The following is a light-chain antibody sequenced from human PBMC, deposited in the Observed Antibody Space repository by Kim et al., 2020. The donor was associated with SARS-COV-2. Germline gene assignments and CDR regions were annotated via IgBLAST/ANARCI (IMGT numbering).Light chain of an antibody. J-gene: IGKJ1*01. V-gene: IGKV4-1*01. CDR1: QSVLYSSNNKNY. CDR3: QQYYSTPPTWT. Sequence: ISCKSSQSVLYSSNNKNYLAWYQQKPGQPPKLLIYWASTRESGVPDRFSGSGSGTDFTLTISSLQAEDVAVYYCQQYYSTPPTWTFGQGTKVDIK. CDR2: WAS.